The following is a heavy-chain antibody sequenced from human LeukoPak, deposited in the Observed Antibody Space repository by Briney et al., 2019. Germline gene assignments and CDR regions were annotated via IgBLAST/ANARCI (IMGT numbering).Heavy chain of an antibody. V-gene: IGHV4-59*01. CDR2: IYYREST. Sequence: KPSETLSLTCTVSGGSISSYYWSWIRQPPGKGREWIGYIYYRESTNYNPSLKSRVTISVDTSKNQFSLKLSSVTAADTAVYYCASGGAYYDFWSGYYPGPDNWFDPWGQGTLVTVSS. CDR3: ASGGAYYDFWSGYYPGPDNWFDP. D-gene: IGHD3-3*01. CDR1: GGSISSYY. J-gene: IGHJ5*02.